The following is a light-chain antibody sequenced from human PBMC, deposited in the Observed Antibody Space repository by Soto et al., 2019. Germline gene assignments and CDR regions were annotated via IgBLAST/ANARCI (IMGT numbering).Light chain of an antibody. V-gene: IGKV3-20*01. CDR3: LQYGDPFPWT. CDR1: QSVSKSF. Sequence: EIVLTQSPGTLSMSPGERVALSCRASQSVSKSFVAWYQQKPGQAPRLLIYGALSRATGIPDRFSGSGYGTDFTLTISRLEPEDFAVYYCLQYGDPFPWTFGQGTKVEIK. CDR2: GAL. J-gene: IGKJ1*01.